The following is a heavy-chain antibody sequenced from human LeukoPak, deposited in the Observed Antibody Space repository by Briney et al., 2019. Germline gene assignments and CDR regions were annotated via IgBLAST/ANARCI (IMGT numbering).Heavy chain of an antibody. CDR3: AKGWYSSGWYGDY. Sequence: GGSLRLSCSASGFTFSNYAMHWVRQAPGKGLEYVSAVNSNGGSTYYADSVKGRFTISRDNSKNTLYLQMSSLRAEDTAVYYCAKGWYSSGWYGDYWGQGTLVTVSS. J-gene: IGHJ4*02. CDR1: GFTFSNYA. CDR2: VNSNGGST. D-gene: IGHD6-19*01. V-gene: IGHV3-64D*09.